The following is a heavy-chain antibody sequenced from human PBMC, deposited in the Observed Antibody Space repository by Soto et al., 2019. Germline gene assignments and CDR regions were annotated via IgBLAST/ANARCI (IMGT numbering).Heavy chain of an antibody. CDR2: ISYDGSNK. J-gene: IGHJ3*02. Sequence: GGSLRLSCAASGFNFSSYARHWVRQATGKGLEWVAVISYDGSNKYYADSVKGRFTISRDNSKNTLYLQMNSLRAEDTAVYYCARVGSGGLLWFGEPNAFDIWGQGTMVTVSS. V-gene: IGHV3-30-3*01. D-gene: IGHD3-10*01. CDR1: GFNFSSYA. CDR3: ARVGSGGLLWFGEPNAFDI.